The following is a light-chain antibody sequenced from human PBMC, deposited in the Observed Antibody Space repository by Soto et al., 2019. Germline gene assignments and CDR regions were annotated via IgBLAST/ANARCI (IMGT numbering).Light chain of an antibody. J-gene: IGKJ5*01. CDR2: GAS. CDR1: QSVSSN. V-gene: IGKV3D-15*01. CDR3: QQYNNWPAIT. Sequence: EIVMTQSPATLSVSPGKRTALSCSTSQSVSSNLAWYQQKPGQAPRLFIYGASTRATGIPARFSGSGSGTEFTLTISSLQSEDFAVYYCQQYNNWPAITFGQGRRLEIK.